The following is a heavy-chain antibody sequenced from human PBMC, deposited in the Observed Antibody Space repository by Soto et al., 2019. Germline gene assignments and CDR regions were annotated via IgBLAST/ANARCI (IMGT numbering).Heavy chain of an antibody. CDR2: MFYIGNS. Sequence: ETLSPPCTVSGGSLTNYYGSWVRQPPGKGLEWIGYMFYIGNSNYNSSLKSRVTISIDKSKNQFSLMLTSVTAADTAVYYCVRSGHSFGGVIWGRGTLVTVS. D-gene: IGHD3-16*01. CDR1: GGSLTNYY. CDR3: VRSGHSFGGVI. V-gene: IGHV4-59*01. J-gene: IGHJ4*01.